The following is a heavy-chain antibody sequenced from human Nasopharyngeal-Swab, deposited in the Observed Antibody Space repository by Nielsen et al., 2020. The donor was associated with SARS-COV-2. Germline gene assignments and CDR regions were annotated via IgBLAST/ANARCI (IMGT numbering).Heavy chain of an antibody. J-gene: IGHJ6*03. CDR3: ARHAPPVYYYYMDV. CDR2: ISYSGST. Sequence: SETLSLTCTVSGGSISPYYWSWIRRPPGKVLDWIGYISYSGSTNYNPSLKSRVTISVDTSKKQFSLRLSSLTAADTAVYYCARHAPPVYYYYMDVWGKRTTVTVSS. CDR1: GGSISPYY. V-gene: IGHV4-59*08.